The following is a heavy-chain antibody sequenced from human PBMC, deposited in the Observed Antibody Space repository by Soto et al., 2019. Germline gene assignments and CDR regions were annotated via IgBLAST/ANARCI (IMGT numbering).Heavy chain of an antibody. D-gene: IGHD2-2*01. CDR1: GFTFSNYA. V-gene: IGHV3-23*01. J-gene: IGHJ4*02. CDR2: VSDSGGST. Sequence: GGSLRLSCAASGFTFSNYAMSWVRQAPGKGLEWVSAVSDSGGSTYYADSVKGRFSISRDNSKNTLYLHMISLRAEDTAVYYCATGHGYCSTTSCYAGFDNWGQGTLVTVSS. CDR3: ATGHGYCSTTSCYAGFDN.